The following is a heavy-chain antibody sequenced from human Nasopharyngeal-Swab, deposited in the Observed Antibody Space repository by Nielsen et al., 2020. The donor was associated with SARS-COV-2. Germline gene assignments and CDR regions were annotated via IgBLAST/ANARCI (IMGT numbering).Heavy chain of an antibody. Sequence: GESLKISCAASGFTFSNAWMSWVRQAPGKGLEWVGRIKSKTDGGTTDYAAPVKGRFTISRDDSKNTLYLQMNSLKTEDTAAYYCTTGEWELLLYFDYWGQGTLVTVSS. CDR1: GFTFSNAW. CDR2: IKSKTDGGTT. D-gene: IGHD1-26*01. J-gene: IGHJ4*02. CDR3: TTGEWELLLYFDY. V-gene: IGHV3-15*01.